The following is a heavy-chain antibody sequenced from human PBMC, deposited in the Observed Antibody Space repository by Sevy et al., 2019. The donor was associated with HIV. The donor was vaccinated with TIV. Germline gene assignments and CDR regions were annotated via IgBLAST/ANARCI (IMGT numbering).Heavy chain of an antibody. V-gene: IGHV5-51*01. Sequence: GESLKISCQGSGYYFPMYWIGWVRQVPGKGLEWMGIVHPGDSDTKHSPSFQGQVTISADRSVNTAYLRWSSLKASDTAASYCVRRKAASDSLHFDYWGQGTLVTVSS. CDR3: VRRKAASDSLHFDY. D-gene: IGHD6-13*01. J-gene: IGHJ4*02. CDR2: VHPGDSDT. CDR1: GYYFPMYW.